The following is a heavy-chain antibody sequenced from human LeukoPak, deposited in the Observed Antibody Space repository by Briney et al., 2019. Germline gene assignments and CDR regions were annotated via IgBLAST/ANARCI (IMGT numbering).Heavy chain of an antibody. V-gene: IGHV4-34*01. CDR3: TRHSFHATIFGVDIEEWFDP. Sequence: SETLSLTCAVSGVSVSDYYWSWIRQSPEKGLEWIGEVSPGGYTTYNPSLRSRVIISEDTSENQLPLNVTSVTAADTARYFCTRHSFHATIFGVDIEEWFDPWGQGTLVTVSS. J-gene: IGHJ5*02. CDR2: VSPGGYT. CDR1: GVSVSDYY. D-gene: IGHD3-3*01.